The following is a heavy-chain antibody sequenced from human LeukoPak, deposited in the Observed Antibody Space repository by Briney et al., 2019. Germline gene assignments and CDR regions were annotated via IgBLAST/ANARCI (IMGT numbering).Heavy chain of an antibody. CDR1: GFTFSRYA. V-gene: IGHV3-64*01. Sequence: GGSLRLSCAASGFTFSRYAMHWVRQAPGKGLEYVSAISSNGGSTYYANSVKGRFTISRDNSKNTLYLQMGSLRAEDMAVYYCARDVSVNYYYMDVWGQGTTVTVSS. CDR2: ISSNGGST. CDR3: ARDVSVNYYYMDV. J-gene: IGHJ6*03. D-gene: IGHD6-25*01.